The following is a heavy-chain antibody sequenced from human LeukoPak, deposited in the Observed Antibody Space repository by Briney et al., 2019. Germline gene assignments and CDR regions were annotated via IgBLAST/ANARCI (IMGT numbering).Heavy chain of an antibody. V-gene: IGHV3-48*03. D-gene: IGHD6-13*01. CDR1: GFTFSSYE. CDR2: ISSSGNTI. Sequence: GGSLRLSCAASGFTFSSYEMNWVRQAPGKGLEWVSYISSSGNTIYYADSVKGRFTISRDNAKSSLFLQMNSLRAEDTGVYYCARATFSSSGHSYWGQGTLVTVSS. CDR3: ARATFSSSGHSY. J-gene: IGHJ4*02.